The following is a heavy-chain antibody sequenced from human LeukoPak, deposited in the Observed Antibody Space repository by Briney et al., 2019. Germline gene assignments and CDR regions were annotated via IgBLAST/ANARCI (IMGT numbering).Heavy chain of an antibody. CDR1: GGSISSSSYY. J-gene: IGHJ4*02. V-gene: IGHV4-39*01. CDR3: ARHASVAGTKDYFDY. Sequence: SETLSLTCTVSGGSISSSSYYWGWIRQPPGKGLEWIGSIYYSGSTYYNPSLKSRATISVDTSKNQFSLKLSSVTAAGTAVYYCARHASVAGTKDYFDYWGQGTLVTVSS. CDR2: IYYSGST. D-gene: IGHD6-19*01.